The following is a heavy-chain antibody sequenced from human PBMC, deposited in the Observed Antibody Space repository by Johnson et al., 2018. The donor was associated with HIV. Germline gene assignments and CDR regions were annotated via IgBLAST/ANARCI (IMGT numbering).Heavy chain of an antibody. Sequence: QMLLVESGGGVVQPGRSLRLSCAASGFTFSSYAMHWVRQAPGKGLEWVAVISYDGSNKYYADSVKGRFIISRDNSKSTLYLQMNSLRAEDTAVYYCARAYTHGAFDIWGQGTTVTISS. D-gene: IGHD5-18*01. CDR2: ISYDGSNK. CDR3: ARAYTHGAFDI. J-gene: IGHJ3*02. V-gene: IGHV3-30*14. CDR1: GFTFSSYA.